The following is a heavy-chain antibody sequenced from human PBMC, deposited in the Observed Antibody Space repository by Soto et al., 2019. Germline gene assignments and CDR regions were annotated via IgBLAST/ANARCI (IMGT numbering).Heavy chain of an antibody. Sequence: KASETLSLTCAVSGGSISSSNWWSWVRQPPGKGLEWIGEIYHSGSTNYNPSLKSRVTISVDKSKNQFSLKLSSVTAADTAVYYCARLHNPFTVTTDIWGQGTLVTVSS. V-gene: IGHV4-4*02. CDR1: GGSISSSNW. D-gene: IGHD4-17*01. J-gene: IGHJ4*02. CDR2: IYHSGST. CDR3: ARLHNPFTVTTDI.